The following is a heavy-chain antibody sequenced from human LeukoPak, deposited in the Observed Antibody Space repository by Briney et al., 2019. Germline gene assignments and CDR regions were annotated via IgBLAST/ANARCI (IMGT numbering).Heavy chain of an antibody. Sequence: GGSLRLSCAASGFTFSSYAMHWVRQAPGKGLEWVSAISGSGGSTYYADSVKGRFTISRDNSKNTLYLQMNSLRAEDTAVYYCAKDSGSGWYPYWGQGTLVTVSS. J-gene: IGHJ4*02. V-gene: IGHV3-23*01. CDR3: AKDSGSGWYPY. D-gene: IGHD6-19*01. CDR2: ISGSGGST. CDR1: GFTFSSYA.